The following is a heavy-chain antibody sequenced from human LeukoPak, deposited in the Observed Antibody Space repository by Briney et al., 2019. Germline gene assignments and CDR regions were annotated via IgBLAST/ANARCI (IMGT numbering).Heavy chain of an antibody. CDR2: IKQDGSEK. CDR1: GVTFNSYW. CDR3: AREGYSYAYYFDY. V-gene: IGHV3-7*01. D-gene: IGHD5-18*01. J-gene: IGHJ4*02. Sequence: QPGGSLRLSCAASGVTFNSYWMNWVRQAPGKGLEWVANIKQDGSEKNYVDSVKGRFTISRDNAKNSLYLQMNSLRAEDTAVYYCAREGYSYAYYFDYWGQGTLVTVSS.